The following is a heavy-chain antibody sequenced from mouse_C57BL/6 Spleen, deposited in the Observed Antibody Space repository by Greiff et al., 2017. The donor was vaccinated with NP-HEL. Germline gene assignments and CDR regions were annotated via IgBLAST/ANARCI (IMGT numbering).Heavy chain of an antibody. D-gene: IGHD2-2*01. CDR2: ISTYYGDA. CDR1: GYTFTDYA. J-gene: IGHJ1*03. CDR3: SMVTTWYFDV. V-gene: IGHV1-67*01. Sequence: VKLMESGPELVRPGVSVKISCKGSGYTFTDYAMHWVKQSHAKSLEWIGVISTYYGDASYNQKFKDKATMTVDKSSSTAYMELARLTSEDSAVYYWSMVTTWYFDVWGTGTTVTVSS.